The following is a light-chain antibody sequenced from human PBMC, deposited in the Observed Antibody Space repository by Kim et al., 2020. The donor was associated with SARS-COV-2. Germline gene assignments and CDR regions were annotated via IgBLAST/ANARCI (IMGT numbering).Light chain of an antibody. J-gene: IGLJ1*01. V-gene: IGLV3-19*01. CDR1: SLRSYY. CDR2: GKN. CDR3: KSRDSSGNYV. Sequence: SSELTQDSAVSVALGQTVRITCQGDSLRSYYASWYPQKPGQAPVLVIYGKNNRPSGIPDRFSGSSSGNTASLTITGSQAEDEADYYCKSRDSSGNYVFGT.